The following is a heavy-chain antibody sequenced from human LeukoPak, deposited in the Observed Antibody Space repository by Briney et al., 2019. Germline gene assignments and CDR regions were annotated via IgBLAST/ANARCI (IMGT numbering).Heavy chain of an antibody. CDR1: GFTFCSYA. J-gene: IGHJ4*02. CDR2: ISGSGGST. D-gene: IGHD6-19*01. Sequence: GGSLRLSCAASGFTFCSYAMSWVRQAPGKGLEWVSAISGSGGSTYYADSVKGRFTTSRDNSKNTLYLQMNSLRAEDTAVYYCAKAPYSSGTPPDYWGQRTLVTVSS. CDR3: AKAPYSSGTPPDY. V-gene: IGHV3-23*01.